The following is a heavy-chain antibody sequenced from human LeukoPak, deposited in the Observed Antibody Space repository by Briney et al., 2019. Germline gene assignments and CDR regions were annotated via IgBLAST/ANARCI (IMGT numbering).Heavy chain of an antibody. Sequence: SETLSLTCTVSGGSISSYYWSWIRQPPGKGLEWIGYNYYSGSTNYNPSLKSRVTISVDTSKNQFSLKLSSVTAADTAVYYCARDTTDAFDIWGQGALVTVS. D-gene: IGHD1-14*01. V-gene: IGHV4-59*01. CDR2: NYYSGST. CDR1: GGSISSYY. J-gene: IGHJ3*02. CDR3: ARDTTDAFDI.